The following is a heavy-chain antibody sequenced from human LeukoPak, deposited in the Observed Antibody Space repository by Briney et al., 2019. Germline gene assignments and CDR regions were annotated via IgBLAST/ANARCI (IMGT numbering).Heavy chain of an antibody. CDR1: GGSISSGDYY. Sequence: TSETLSLTCTVSGGSISSGDYYWSWIRQPPGKGLGWIGEINHSGSTNYNPSLKSRVTISVDTSKNQFSLKLSSVTAADTAVYYCARLSAKDSSGYYYYGMDVWGQGTTVTVSS. J-gene: IGHJ6*02. V-gene: IGHV4-39*07. D-gene: IGHD3-22*01. CDR3: ARLSAKDSSGYYYYGMDV. CDR2: INHSGST.